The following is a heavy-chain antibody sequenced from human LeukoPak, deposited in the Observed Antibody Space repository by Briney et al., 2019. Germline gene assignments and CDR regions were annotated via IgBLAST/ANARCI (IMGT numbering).Heavy chain of an antibody. V-gene: IGHV3-9*01. CDR3: AKLSWLGPFDY. CDR1: GFTFDDYA. Sequence: GRSLRLSCAASGFTFDDYAMHWVRQAPGKGLEWVSGISWNSGSIGYADSVKGRFTISRDNAKNSLYLQMNSLRAGDTALYYCAKLSWLGPFDYWGQGTLVTVSS. CDR2: ISWNSGSI. D-gene: IGHD6-19*01. J-gene: IGHJ4*02.